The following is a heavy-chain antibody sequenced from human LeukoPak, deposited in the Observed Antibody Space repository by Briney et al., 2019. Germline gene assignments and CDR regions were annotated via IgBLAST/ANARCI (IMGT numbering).Heavy chain of an antibody. CDR2: ISYDGSNK. Sequence: GGSLRLSCAASGFTFSSYAMHWVRQAPGKGLEWVAVISYDGSNKYYADSVKGRFTISRDNSKNSLYLQMNSLRAEDTAVYYCARDGGGAKAGGAFDIWGQGTMVTVSS. CDR3: ARDGGGAKAGGAFDI. D-gene: IGHD1-26*01. V-gene: IGHV3-30-3*01. J-gene: IGHJ3*02. CDR1: GFTFSSYA.